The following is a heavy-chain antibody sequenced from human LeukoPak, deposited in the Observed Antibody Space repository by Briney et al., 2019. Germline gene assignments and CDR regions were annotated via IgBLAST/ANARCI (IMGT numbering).Heavy chain of an antibody. CDR3: ARDFLDSGHGDWFDP. CDR2: ISSSSSYI. CDR1: GFTFSSYS. D-gene: IGHD5-12*01. J-gene: IGHJ5*02. V-gene: IGHV3-21*01. Sequence: GGSLRLSRAASGFTFSSYSMNWVRQAPGKGLEWVSSISSSSSYIYYADSVKGRFTISRDNAKNSLYLQMNSLRAEDTAVYYCARDFLDSGHGDWFDPWGQGTLVTVSS.